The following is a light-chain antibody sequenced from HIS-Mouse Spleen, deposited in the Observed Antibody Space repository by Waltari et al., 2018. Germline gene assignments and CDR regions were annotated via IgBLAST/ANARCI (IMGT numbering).Light chain of an antibody. Sequence: SYELTQPPSVSVSPGQTDRITCSGDALPTNSSSQYQQKSGQAPVLVIYEDSKRPSGIPERFSGSSSGTMATLTISGAQVEDEADYYCYSTDSSGNHRVFGGGTKLTVL. CDR2: EDS. CDR1: ALPTNS. CDR3: YSTDSSGNHRV. V-gene: IGLV3-10*01. J-gene: IGLJ2*01.